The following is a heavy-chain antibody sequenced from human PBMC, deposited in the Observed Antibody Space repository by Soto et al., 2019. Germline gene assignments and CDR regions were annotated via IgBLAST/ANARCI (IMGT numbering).Heavy chain of an antibody. CDR2: IYYSGST. D-gene: IGHD2-21*02. J-gene: IGHJ6*03. Sequence: SETLSLTCTVSGGSISSSSYYWGWIRQPPGKGLEWIGSIYYSGSTYYNPSLKSRVTISVDTSKNQFSLKLSSVTAADTAVYYCARLLTDQYYYYYYMDVWGKGTTVTVSS. CDR3: ARLLTDQYYYYYYMDV. CDR1: GGSISSSSYY. V-gene: IGHV4-39*01.